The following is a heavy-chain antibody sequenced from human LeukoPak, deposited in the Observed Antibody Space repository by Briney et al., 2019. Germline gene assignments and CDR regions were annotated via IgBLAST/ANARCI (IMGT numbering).Heavy chain of an antibody. Sequence: SVKVSCKASGGTFSSYAISWVRQAPGQGLERMGRIIPIFGTANYAQKFQGRVTITTDESTSTAYMELSSLRSEDTAVYYCATGPGYWNNDAFDIWGQGTMVTVSS. CDR3: ATGPGYWNNDAFDI. D-gene: IGHD1/OR15-1a*01. CDR1: GGTFSSYA. V-gene: IGHV1-69*05. J-gene: IGHJ3*02. CDR2: IIPIFGTA.